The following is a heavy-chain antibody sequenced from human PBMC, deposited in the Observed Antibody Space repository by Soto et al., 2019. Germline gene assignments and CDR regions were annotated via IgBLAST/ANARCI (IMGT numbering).Heavy chain of an antibody. J-gene: IGHJ6*03. V-gene: IGHV4-59*08. D-gene: IGHD4-17*01. CDR2: IYYSGST. CDR1: GGSISSYY. CDR3: ARHSYYGDYPNYYYYYMDV. Sequence: SETLSLTCTVSGGSISSYYWSWIRQPPGKGLEWIGYIYYSGSTNYNPSLRSRVTISVDTSKNQFSLKLSSVTVADTAVYYCARHSYYGDYPNYYYYYMDVCGKGTTVTVSS.